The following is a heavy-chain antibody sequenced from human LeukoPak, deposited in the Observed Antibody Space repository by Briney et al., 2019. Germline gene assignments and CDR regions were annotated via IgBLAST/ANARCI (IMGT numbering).Heavy chain of an antibody. CDR2: IYYRGST. Sequence: SSETLSLTCTVSGGSISSYYWSWIRQPPGKGLEWFGYIYYRGSTNYNPSLKSRVTISLDTSKNQFSLKLSSVTAADTAVYYCARDLLGVRGVRQFDYWGQGTLVTVSS. CDR3: ARDLLGVRGVRQFDY. D-gene: IGHD2-8*02. V-gene: IGHV4-59*01. CDR1: GGSISSYY. J-gene: IGHJ4*02.